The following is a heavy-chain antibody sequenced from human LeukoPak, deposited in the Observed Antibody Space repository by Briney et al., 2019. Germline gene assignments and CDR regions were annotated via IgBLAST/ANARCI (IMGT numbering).Heavy chain of an antibody. CDR3: ARDPDFWSGYYNFDY. CDR1: GGSISSTSYY. J-gene: IGHJ4*02. V-gene: IGHV4-39*07. CDR2: ISYSGTT. D-gene: IGHD3-3*01. Sequence: SGTLSLTCTVSGGSISSTSYYWGWIRQPPGKGLEWIGSISYSGTTYYNPSLKSRVTISVDTSKNQYSLKLNSVTAADTAVYYCARDPDFWSGYYNFDYWGQGTLVTVSS.